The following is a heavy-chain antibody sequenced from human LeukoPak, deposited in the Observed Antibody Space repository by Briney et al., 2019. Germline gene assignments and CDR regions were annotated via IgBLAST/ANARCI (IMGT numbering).Heavy chain of an antibody. V-gene: IGHV5-51*01. CDR1: GSRFTSYW. D-gene: IGHD6-13*01. CDR2: IYPGDSDT. Sequence: GESLKISCKGSGSRFTSYWIGWVRQMPGKGLEWMEIIYPGDSDTRYSPSFQGQVTISADKSISTAYLQWSSLKASDTAMYYCARQRVAAAGSIWFDPWGQGTLVTVSS. J-gene: IGHJ5*02. CDR3: ARQRVAAAGSIWFDP.